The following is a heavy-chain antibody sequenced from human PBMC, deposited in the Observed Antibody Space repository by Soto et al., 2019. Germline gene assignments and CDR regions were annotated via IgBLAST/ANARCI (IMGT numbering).Heavy chain of an antibody. J-gene: IGHJ5*02. D-gene: IGHD1-26*01. CDR3: AREGYSGSYNWFDP. V-gene: IGHV1-2*04. CDR1: GYTFTGYY. Sequence: EASVKVSCKASGYTFTGYYMHWVRQAPGQGLEWMGWINPNSGGTNYAQKFQGWVTMTRDTSISTAYMELSRLRSDDTAVYYCAREGYSGSYNWFDPWGQGTLVTVSS. CDR2: INPNSGGT.